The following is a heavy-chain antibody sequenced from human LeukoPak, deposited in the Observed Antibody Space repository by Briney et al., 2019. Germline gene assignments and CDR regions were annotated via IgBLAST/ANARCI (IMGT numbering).Heavy chain of an antibody. CDR2: IIPIFGTA. J-gene: IGHJ5*02. CDR1: GGTFSSYA. CDR3: ARDKVPENWFDP. V-gene: IGHV1-69*05. Sequence: ASVKVSCKASGGTFSSYAISWVRQAPGQGLEWMGGIIPIFGTANYAQKFQGRVTITTDESTSTAYMGLSSLRSEDTAVYYCARDKVPENWFDPWGQGTLVTVSS.